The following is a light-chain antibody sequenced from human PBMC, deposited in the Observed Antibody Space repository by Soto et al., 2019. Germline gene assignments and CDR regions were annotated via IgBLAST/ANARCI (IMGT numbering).Light chain of an antibody. CDR3: QQYDNLPYT. J-gene: IGKJ2*01. CDR2: DAS. Sequence: DIRMTQSPSSLSASVGDRVTITCQASQDISNYLNWYQQKPGKAPKLLIYDASNLETGVPSRFNGSGSGTDFTFTISSLQPEDIATYYCQQYDNLPYTFGQGTKLEIK. V-gene: IGKV1-33*01. CDR1: QDISNY.